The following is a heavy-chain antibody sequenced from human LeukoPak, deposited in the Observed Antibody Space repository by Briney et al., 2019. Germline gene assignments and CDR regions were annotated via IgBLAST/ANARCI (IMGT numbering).Heavy chain of an antibody. Sequence: SETLSLTCIVSGASISSSDYYWGWIRQPPGRGLEWIGAIHYSGTTSYNATLKSRLSISIDTSKNQFSLRLSSQTAADTAVYYCARLQYYYDRSGYTFDYWGQGTLVTVSS. CDR2: IHYSGTT. CDR1: GASISSSDYY. J-gene: IGHJ4*02. CDR3: ARLQYYYDRSGYTFDY. D-gene: IGHD3-22*01. V-gene: IGHV4-39*01.